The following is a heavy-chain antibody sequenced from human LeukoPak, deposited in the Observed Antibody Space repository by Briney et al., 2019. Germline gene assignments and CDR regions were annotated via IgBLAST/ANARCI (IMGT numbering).Heavy chain of an antibody. CDR2: IIPILGIA. CDR1: GYTFTNYG. J-gene: IGHJ6*02. V-gene: IGHV1-69*04. CDR3: ARGYCSGGSCYYGMDV. D-gene: IGHD2-15*01. Sequence: GASVKVSCKASGYTFTNYGISWVRQAPGQGLEWMGRIIPILGIANYAQKFQGRVTITADKSTSTAYMELSSLRSEDTAVYYCARGYCSGGSCYYGMDVWGQGTTVTVSS.